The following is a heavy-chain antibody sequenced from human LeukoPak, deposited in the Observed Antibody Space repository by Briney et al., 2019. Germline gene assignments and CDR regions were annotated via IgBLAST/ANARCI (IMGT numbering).Heavy chain of an antibody. J-gene: IGHJ5*02. D-gene: IGHD2-2*01. CDR1: GYTFTSYG. Sequence: ASVKVSCKASGYTFTSYGISWVRQAPGQGLEWMGWIGAYNGNTNYAQKLQGRVTVTTDTSTSTAYMELRSLRSDDTAVYYCARDPLGYCSSTSCPGGWFDPWGQGTLVIVSS. V-gene: IGHV1-18*01. CDR2: IGAYNGNT. CDR3: ARDPLGYCSSTSCPGGWFDP.